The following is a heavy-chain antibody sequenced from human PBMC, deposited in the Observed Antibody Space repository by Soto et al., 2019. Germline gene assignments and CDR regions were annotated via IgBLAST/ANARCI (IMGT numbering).Heavy chain of an antibody. Sequence: EVQLVESGGGLIQPGGSLRLSCAASGFTVSSNYMRWVRQAPGKGLVWVSVIYSGGSTYYADSVKGRFTISRDNSKYTLYLQMNSPSAEATAVYYCARDRVESGYPEYFQHWGQGTLVTGSS. CDR3: ARDRVESGYPEYFQH. V-gene: IGHV3-53*01. CDR1: GFTVSSNY. D-gene: IGHD3-22*01. J-gene: IGHJ1*01. CDR2: IYSGGST.